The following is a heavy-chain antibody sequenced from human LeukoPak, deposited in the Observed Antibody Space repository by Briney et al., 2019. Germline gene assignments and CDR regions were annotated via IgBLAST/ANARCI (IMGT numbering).Heavy chain of an antibody. CDR1: GYTFTGYY. J-gene: IGHJ3*02. CDR3: ARVLVPAATDDDFDI. CDR2: INPKSGGT. Sequence: ASVKVSCKASGYTFTGYYMHWVRQAPGQGREWMGWINPKSGGTNYAQKLQGKVTMTRDTFISTAYMELSRLRSGDTAVYYCARVLVPAATDDDFDIWGQGTMVTVSS. D-gene: IGHD2-2*01. V-gene: IGHV1-2*02.